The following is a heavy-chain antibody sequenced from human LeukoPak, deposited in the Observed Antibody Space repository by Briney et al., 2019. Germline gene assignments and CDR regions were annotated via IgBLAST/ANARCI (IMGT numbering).Heavy chain of an antibody. J-gene: IGHJ6*03. V-gene: IGHV1-8*01. D-gene: IGHD3-3*01. CDR2: MNPNSGNT. CDR1: GYTFTSYD. CDR3: ARAPTYDFWSGYYVYYYYYYMDV. Sequence: ASVKVSCKASGYTFTSYDIDWVRQATGQGLEWMGWMNPNSGNTGYAQKFQGRVTMTRNTSISTAYMELSSLRSEDTAVYYCARAPTYDFWSGYYVYYYYYYMDVWGKGTTDTVSS.